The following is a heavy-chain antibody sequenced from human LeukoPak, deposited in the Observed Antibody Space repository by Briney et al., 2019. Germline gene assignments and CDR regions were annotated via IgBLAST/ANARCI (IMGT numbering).Heavy chain of an antibody. CDR1: GYTFTGYY. J-gene: IGHJ4*02. D-gene: IGHD6-13*01. V-gene: IGHV1-2*04. CDR2: INPNSGGT. CDR3: ARRGDSSSRHRAIDY. Sequence: ASVKVSCKASGYTFTGYYMHWVRQAPGQGLEWMGWINPNSGGTNYAQKFQGWVTMTRDTSISTAYMELSRLRSDDTAVYYCARRGDSSSRHRAIDYWGQGTLVTVSS.